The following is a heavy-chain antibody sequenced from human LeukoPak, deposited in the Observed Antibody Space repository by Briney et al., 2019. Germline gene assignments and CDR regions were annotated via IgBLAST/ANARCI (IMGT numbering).Heavy chain of an antibody. J-gene: IGHJ6*03. D-gene: IGHD5/OR15-5a*01. CDR1: GGTFSSYA. V-gene: IGHV1-69*06. Sequence: SVKVSCKASGGTFSSYAISWVRQAPGQGLEWMGGIIPIFGTANYAQKFQGRVTITADKSTSTAYMELSSLRSEDTAVYYCAKDGGLRYYMDVWGKGTTVTISS. CDR3: AKDGGLRYYMDV. CDR2: IIPIFGTA.